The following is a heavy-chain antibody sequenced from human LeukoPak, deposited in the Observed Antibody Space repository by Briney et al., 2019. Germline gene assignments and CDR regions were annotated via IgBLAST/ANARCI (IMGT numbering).Heavy chain of an antibody. D-gene: IGHD3-9*01. V-gene: IGHV3-21*01. CDR1: GFTFSSYS. CDR3: ARDRGGYDILTGYYYYYYGMDV. J-gene: IGHJ6*04. CDR2: ISSSSSYI. Sequence: GGSLRLSCAASGFTFSSYSMNWVRQAPGKGLEWVSSISSSSSYIYYADPVKGRFTISRDNAKNSLYLQMNSLRAEDTAVYYCARDRGGYDILTGYYYYYYGMDVWGKGTTVTVSS.